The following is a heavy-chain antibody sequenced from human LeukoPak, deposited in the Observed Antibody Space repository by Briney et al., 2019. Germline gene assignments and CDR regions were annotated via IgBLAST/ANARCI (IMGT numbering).Heavy chain of an antibody. CDR1: GFTFSSYG. CDR3: AKDGTTVVRGLFDK. D-gene: IGHD4-23*01. J-gene: IGHJ3*02. CDR2: ISGSGGST. V-gene: IGHV3-23*01. Sequence: PGRSLRLSCAASGFTFSSYGMHWVRQAPGKGLEWVSGISGSGGSTFYADSVKGRFTISRDNSKNTLYLLINSLRAEDTAVYYCAKDGTTVVRGLFDKWGPGTMVTVSS.